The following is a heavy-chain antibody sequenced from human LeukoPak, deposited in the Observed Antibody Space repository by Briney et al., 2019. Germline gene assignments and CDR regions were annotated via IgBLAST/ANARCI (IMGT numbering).Heavy chain of an antibody. CDR2: ISAYNGNT. V-gene: IGHV1-18*01. CDR1: GYTFTSYG. J-gene: IGHJ6*03. CDR3: ARLTGTTFYYYMDV. Sequence: GASVKVSCKASGYTFTSYGISWVRQAPGQGLEWMGWISAYNGNTNYAQKLQGRVTMTTDTSTSTAYMELRSLRSEDTAVYYCARLTGTTFYYYMDVWGKGTTVTVSS. D-gene: IGHD1-7*01.